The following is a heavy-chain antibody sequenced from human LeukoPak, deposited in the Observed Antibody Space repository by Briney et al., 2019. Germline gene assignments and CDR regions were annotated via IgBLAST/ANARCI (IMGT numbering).Heavy chain of an antibody. CDR1: VGSISSYY. CDR2: IYTSGST. Sequence: SETLSLTCTVSVGSISSYYWSWIRHPAGKGREGIGRIYTSGSTNYNPSLKSRVTMSVDTSKTQFSLKLSSVTAADTAVYYCARRGYSYGLAYYFDCWGQGALVTVSS. D-gene: IGHD5-18*01. J-gene: IGHJ4*02. CDR3: ARRGYSYGLAYYFDC. V-gene: IGHV4-4*07.